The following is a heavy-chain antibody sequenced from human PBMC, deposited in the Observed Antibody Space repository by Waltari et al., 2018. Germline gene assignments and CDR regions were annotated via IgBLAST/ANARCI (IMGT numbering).Heavy chain of an antibody. CDR2: MSGNGDSG. CDR1: RSTFRTSS. CDR3: AKNAANYYYYIDA. Sequence: DVQMVESRGGLVQPGGSLKPTCVASRSTFRTSSMTWVRQAPGKGLEWVSDMSGNGDSGFDADSVKGRFTISRDNSKNTVFLQMNNLRAEDTATYYCAKNAANYYYYIDAWGKGTTVTVSS. D-gene: IGHD2-2*01. J-gene: IGHJ6*03. V-gene: IGHV3-23*04.